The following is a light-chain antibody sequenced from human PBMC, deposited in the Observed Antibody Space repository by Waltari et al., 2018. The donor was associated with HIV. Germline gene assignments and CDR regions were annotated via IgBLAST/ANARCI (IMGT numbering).Light chain of an antibody. CDR1: SSNIGSNT. V-gene: IGLV1-44*01. Sequence: QSVLTQPPSASGTPGPRVTISCSGSSSNIGSNTVNWYQQLPGTAPKLLIYSNNQRPSGVPDRFSGSKSGTAASLAIGGLQSGDEADYYCAAWDGSLNGRVVFGGGTKLTVL. CDR3: AAWDGSLNGRVV. CDR2: SNN. J-gene: IGLJ2*01.